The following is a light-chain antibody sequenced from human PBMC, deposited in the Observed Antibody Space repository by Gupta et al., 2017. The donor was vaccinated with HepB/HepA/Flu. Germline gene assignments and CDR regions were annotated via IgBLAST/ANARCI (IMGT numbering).Light chain of an antibody. V-gene: IGLV2-14*03. CDR2: DVS. Sequence: ALTPPASASGSPVPSISICCTGTSSDVGGYNYVYWFKQEPGKVPKLIIYDVSPWPAGVSYRFSGSKSGNSSSLTISEPQGEAEDDYYCAASAIGGTLSFGGGTKVTVL. CDR3: AASAIGGTLS. CDR1: SSDVGGYNY. J-gene: IGLJ2*01.